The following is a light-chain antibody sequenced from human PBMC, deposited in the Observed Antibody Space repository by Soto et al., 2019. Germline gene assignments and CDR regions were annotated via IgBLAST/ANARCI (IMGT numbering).Light chain of an antibody. J-gene: IGKJ4*01. Sequence: EIVLTQSPATLSLSPGERATFSCRASQSVSRYLAWYQQKPGQAPRLLIYDASNRATGIPARFSGSGSGTDFTLTISSLEPEDFAVYYCQQRSDWPSTFGGGTKVQIK. V-gene: IGKV3-11*01. CDR1: QSVSRY. CDR3: QQRSDWPST. CDR2: DAS.